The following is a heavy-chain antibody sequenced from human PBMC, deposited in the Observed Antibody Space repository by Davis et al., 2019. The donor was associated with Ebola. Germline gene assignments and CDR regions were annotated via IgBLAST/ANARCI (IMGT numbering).Heavy chain of an antibody. CDR1: GYTFTSYA. CDR3: ARDKTYSSSSWDY. CDR2: INAGNGNT. Sequence: AASVKVSCKASGYTFTSYAMHWVRQAPGQRLEWMGWINAGNGNTKYSQKFQGRVTITRDTSASTAYMELSSLRSEDTAVYYCARDKTYSSSSWDYWGQGTLVTVSS. J-gene: IGHJ4*02. D-gene: IGHD6-13*01. V-gene: IGHV1-3*01.